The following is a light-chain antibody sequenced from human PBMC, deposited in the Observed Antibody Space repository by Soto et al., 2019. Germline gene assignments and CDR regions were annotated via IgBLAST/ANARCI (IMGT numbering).Light chain of an antibody. J-gene: IGKJ4*01. CDR3: QKCYNAPLT. CDR2: AAS. CDR1: QGISNY. Sequence: DIQMTQSPSSLSASVGDRVTITCRASQGISNYLAWYQQKPGKVPKLLIYAASILSSGVPSRFSGSGSGTDFTLTISSLLPEDVATYYCQKCYNAPLTFGGGTKVGIK. V-gene: IGKV1-27*01.